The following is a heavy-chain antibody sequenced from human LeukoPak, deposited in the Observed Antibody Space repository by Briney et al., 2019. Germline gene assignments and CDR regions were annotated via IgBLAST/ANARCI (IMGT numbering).Heavy chain of an antibody. J-gene: IGHJ4*02. CDR2: ISSSSSTI. Sequence: GGSLRLSCAASGFTFSGYSMNWVRQAPGKGLEWVSYISSSSSTIYYADSVKGRFTISRDNAKNSLYLQMNSLRAEDTAVYHCARLSGYDTDYWGQGTLVTVSS. D-gene: IGHD5-12*01. V-gene: IGHV3-48*01. CDR3: ARLSGYDTDY. CDR1: GFTFSGYS.